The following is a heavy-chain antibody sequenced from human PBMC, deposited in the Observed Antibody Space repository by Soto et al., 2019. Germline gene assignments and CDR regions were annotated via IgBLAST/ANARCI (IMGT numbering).Heavy chain of an antibody. D-gene: IGHD3-22*01. CDR1: GFTFSGSA. Sequence: GGSLRLSCAASGFTFSGSAMHWVRQASGKGLEWVGRIRSKANSYATAYAASVKGRFTISRDDSKNTAYLQMNSLKTEDTAVYYCTRPPYYDSSGYLVYWGQGTLVTVSS. CDR3: TRPPYYDSSGYLVY. J-gene: IGHJ4*02. V-gene: IGHV3-73*01. CDR2: IRSKANSYAT.